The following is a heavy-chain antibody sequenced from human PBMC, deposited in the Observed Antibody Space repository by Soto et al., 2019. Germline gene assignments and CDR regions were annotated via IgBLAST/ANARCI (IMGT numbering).Heavy chain of an antibody. J-gene: IGHJ5*01. CDR1: GFSFSDYA. CDR2: ISRTGDSA. CDR3: ARGPDGSGYYRNWFDS. D-gene: IGHD3-22*01. V-gene: IGHV3-23*01. Sequence: EVHLLESGGALVQPGGSLTLSCAASGFSFSDYAMSWVRQAPGKGLEWVSSISRTGDSAYYADSVKGRFAISRDRSKNRLSRQLNSLRVEDTAGYYCARGPDGSGYYRNWFDSWGQGPLITVSS.